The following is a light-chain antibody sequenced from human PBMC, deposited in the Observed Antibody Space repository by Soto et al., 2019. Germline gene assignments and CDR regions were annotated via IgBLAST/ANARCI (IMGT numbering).Light chain of an antibody. V-gene: IGLV2-14*03. CDR3: SSFTSSTTRV. J-gene: IGLJ1*01. Sequence: QSALTQPASVSGSPGQSITISCTGSSSDIGGYDYVSWYQQYPGKAPKLMIYDVSNRPSGVSNRFSGSKSGNTASLTISGLQDDDEADYYCSSFTSSTTRVFGTGTKVTVL. CDR2: DVS. CDR1: SSDIGGYDY.